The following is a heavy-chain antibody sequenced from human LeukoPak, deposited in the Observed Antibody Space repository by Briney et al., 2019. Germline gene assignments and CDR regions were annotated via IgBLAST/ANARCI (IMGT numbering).Heavy chain of an antibody. CDR3: AKVVTYYYGH. CDR2: ITGRAENT. Sequence: GGSLRLSCAASGFTFSSYGMSWVRQAPGKGLEWVSGITGRAENTYYADSVKGRFTISRDNSKNTLYLQMNSLRAEDTAVYYCAKVVTYYYGHWGQGTLVTVSS. J-gene: IGHJ4*02. CDR1: GFTFSSYG. V-gene: IGHV3-23*01. D-gene: IGHD3-10*01.